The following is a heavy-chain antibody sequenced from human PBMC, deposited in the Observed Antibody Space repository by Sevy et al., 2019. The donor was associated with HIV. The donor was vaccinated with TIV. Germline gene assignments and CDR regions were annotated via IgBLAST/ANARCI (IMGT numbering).Heavy chain of an antibody. CDR3: ARELWPGDY. Sequence: GGSLRLSSAASGFTFSDYYMGWVRQAPGKGLEWVANVNQDGSQKHYVGSVKGRFSVSRDNAKNSVYLQMNRLRVDDTGIYYCARELWPGDYWGQGTLVTVSS. D-gene: IGHD2-21*01. V-gene: IGHV3-7*01. J-gene: IGHJ4*02. CDR2: VNQDGSQK. CDR1: GFTFSDYY.